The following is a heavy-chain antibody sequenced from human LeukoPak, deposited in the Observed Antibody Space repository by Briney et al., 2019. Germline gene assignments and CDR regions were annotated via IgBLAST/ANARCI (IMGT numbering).Heavy chain of an antibody. CDR1: GFTFSDYY. V-gene: IGHV3-11*01. CDR3: ARSDSVGLRSDY. J-gene: IGHJ4*02. CDR2: ISSSGSTI. Sequence: GGSLRLSCAASGFTFSDYYMSWVRQAPGKGLEWVSYISSSGSTIYYADSVKGRFTISRDNAKNSLYLQMNSLRAEDTAVYYCARSDSVGLRSDYWGQGTLVTVSS. D-gene: IGHD3-16*01.